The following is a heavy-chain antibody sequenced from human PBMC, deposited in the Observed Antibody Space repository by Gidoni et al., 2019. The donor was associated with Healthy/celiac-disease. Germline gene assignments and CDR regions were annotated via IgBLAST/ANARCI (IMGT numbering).Heavy chain of an antibody. D-gene: IGHD3-16*02. Sequence: QLHLPESGPGLVKPSETLSLTSTVSGGSVSSGSYYWSWIRQPPGKGLEWIGYIYYSGSTNDNPSLKSRVNISVDTSKNQFSLKLSSVTAADTAVYYCANYVWGSYRSFDYWGQGTLVTVSS. CDR2: IYYSGST. CDR3: ANYVWGSYRSFDY. J-gene: IGHJ4*02. V-gene: IGHV4-61*01. CDR1: GGSVSSGSYY.